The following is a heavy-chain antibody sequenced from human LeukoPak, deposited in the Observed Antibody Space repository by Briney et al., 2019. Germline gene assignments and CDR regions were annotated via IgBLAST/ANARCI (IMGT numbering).Heavy chain of an antibody. CDR3: ARDQLRRLGYCSSTSCYKYYYGMDV. CDR2: IKHSGST. D-gene: IGHD2-2*02. V-gene: IGHV4-34*01. J-gene: IGHJ6*02. CDR1: GGSFSGYY. Sequence: SESLSLTCAVYGGSFSGYYWSWIRQPPGRGLEWMGEIKHSGSTNYNPSLKSRVTISVDTSKNQFSLKLSSVTAADTAVYYCARDQLRRLGYCSSTSCYKYYYGMDVWGQGTTVTVSS.